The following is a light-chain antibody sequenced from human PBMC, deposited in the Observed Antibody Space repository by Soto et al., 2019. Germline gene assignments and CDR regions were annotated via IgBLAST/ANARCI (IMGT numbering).Light chain of an antibody. CDR1: SSDVGGHNY. CDR3: CSYVGSYV. J-gene: IGLJ1*01. Sequence: QSALTQPRSVSGSPGQSVTISCTGTSSDVGGHNYVSWYQQYTGKAPKLMIYDVSKRPSGVPDRFSGSKSGNTASLTISGLQAEDEADYYCCSYVGSYVFGSGTKRTVL. CDR2: DVS. V-gene: IGLV2-11*02.